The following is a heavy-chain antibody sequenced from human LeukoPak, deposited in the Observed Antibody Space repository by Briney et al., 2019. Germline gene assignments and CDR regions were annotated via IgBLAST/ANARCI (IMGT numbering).Heavy chain of an antibody. Sequence: SQTLSLTCTVSDGSINNGGYYWSWIRQHPGKGLEWIGYIYYSGSSYYSPSLKSRVTVFLDTSKNQFSLKLTSVTAADTAVYYCARSSILLREGFDFWGQGTLVTVSS. D-gene: IGHD2/OR15-2a*01. CDR1: DGSINNGGYY. CDR2: IYYSGSS. CDR3: ARSSILLREGFDF. V-gene: IGHV4-30-4*01. J-gene: IGHJ4*02.